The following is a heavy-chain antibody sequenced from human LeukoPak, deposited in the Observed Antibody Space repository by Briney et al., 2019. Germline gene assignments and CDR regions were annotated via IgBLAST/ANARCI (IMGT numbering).Heavy chain of an antibody. V-gene: IGHV3-23*01. CDR1: GFTFSDSA. J-gene: IGHJ4*02. D-gene: IGHD2-15*01. Sequence: PGGSLRLSCAASGFTFSDSAMDWVRQAPGKGLEWVSLISHSGANTFYADSVKGRLTVSRDNSKNTMYLQMNSLRAEDTAVYYCAKDIEASIWGQGTLVTVSS. CDR3: AKDIEASI. CDR2: ISHSGANT.